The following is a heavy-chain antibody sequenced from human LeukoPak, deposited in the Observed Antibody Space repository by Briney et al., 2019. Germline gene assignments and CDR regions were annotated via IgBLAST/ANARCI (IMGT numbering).Heavy chain of an antibody. D-gene: IGHD4-17*01. CDR2: ISSSSSYI. CDR1: GFTFSSYS. J-gene: IGHJ3*02. V-gene: IGHV3-21*01. CDR3: ARDRSDYGDSRDAFDI. Sequence: PGGSLRLSCAASGFTFSSYSMNWVRQAPGKGLEWVSSISSSSSYIYYADSVKGRFTISRDKAKNSLYLQMNSLRAEDTAVYYCARDRSDYGDSRDAFDIWGQGTMVTVSS.